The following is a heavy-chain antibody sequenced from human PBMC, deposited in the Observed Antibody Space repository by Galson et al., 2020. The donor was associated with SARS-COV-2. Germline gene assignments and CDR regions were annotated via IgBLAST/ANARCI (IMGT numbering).Heavy chain of an antibody. CDR1: GYAFNNYD. CDR2: MNPKSGNT. J-gene: IGHJ5*02. D-gene: IGHD5-18*01. Sequence: ASVQVSCKASGYAFNNYDINWVRQATGEGLEWMGWMNPKSGNTGYVQKFQGRVTMTRDTSTSTAYMELSSLRSEDTAVYYCARVWERGFSYGNWFDPWGQGTLVTVSS. CDR3: ARVWERGFSYGNWFDP. V-gene: IGHV1-8*01.